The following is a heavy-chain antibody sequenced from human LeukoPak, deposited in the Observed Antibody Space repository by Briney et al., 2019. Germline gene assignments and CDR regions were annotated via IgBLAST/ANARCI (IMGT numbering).Heavy chain of an antibody. V-gene: IGHV4-59*08. D-gene: IGHD1-7*01. CDR2: IYYSGST. J-gene: IGHJ6*02. CDR1: GGSISSYY. Sequence: SETLSLTCTVSGGSISSYYWSWTRQPPGKGLEWIGYIYYSGSTNYNPSLKSRVTISVDTSKNQFSLKLSSVTAADTAVYYCARHGLELELPVSYYYYGMDVWGQGTTVTVSS. CDR3: ARHGLELELPVSYYYYGMDV.